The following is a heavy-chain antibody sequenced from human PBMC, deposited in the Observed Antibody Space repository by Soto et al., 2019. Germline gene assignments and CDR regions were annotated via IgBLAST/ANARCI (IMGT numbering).Heavy chain of an antibody. V-gene: IGHV3-11*06. D-gene: IGHD2-8*02. CDR3: ARDTGMATTYGGTDY. J-gene: IGHJ4*02. CDR1: GFTFSDYY. CDR2: ISSSSSYT. Sequence: GSLRLSCAASGFTFSDYYMSWIRQAPGKGLEWVSYISSSSSYTNYADSVKGRFTISRDNAKNSLYLQMNSLRAEDTAVYYCARDTGMATTYGGTDYWGQGTLVTVSS.